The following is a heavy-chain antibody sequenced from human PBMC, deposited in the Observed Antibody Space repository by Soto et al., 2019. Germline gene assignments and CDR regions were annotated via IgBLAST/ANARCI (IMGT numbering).Heavy chain of an antibody. Sequence: GGSLRLSCAASGFTFSSYSMNWVRQAPGKGLEWVSSISSSSSYIYYADSVKGRFTISRDNATNSLYLQMNSLRADDTAVYYCARGSGSGSYYYYGMDVWGQGTTVTVSS. D-gene: IGHD3-10*01. J-gene: IGHJ6*02. V-gene: IGHV3-21*01. CDR2: ISSSSSYI. CDR1: GFTFSSYS. CDR3: ARGSGSGSYYYYGMDV.